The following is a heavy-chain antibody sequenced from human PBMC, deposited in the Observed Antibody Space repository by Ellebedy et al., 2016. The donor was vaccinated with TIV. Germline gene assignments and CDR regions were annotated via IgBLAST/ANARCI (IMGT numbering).Heavy chain of an antibody. CDR1: GFTFSNSA. CDR3: AKGRSGTYIHHAFDY. Sequence: ESLKISCAASGFTFSNSAMSWVRQAPGKGLEWVSGFGVSGDTTYYADSVKGRFTISRDNSRNTLYLQMNSLRADDTAIYYCAKGRSGTYIHHAFDYWGQGTLVTVSS. J-gene: IGHJ4*02. D-gene: IGHD1-14*01. V-gene: IGHV3-23*01. CDR2: FGVSGDTT.